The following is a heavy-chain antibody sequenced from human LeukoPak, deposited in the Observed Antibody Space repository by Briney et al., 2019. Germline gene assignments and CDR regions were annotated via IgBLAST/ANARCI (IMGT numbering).Heavy chain of an antibody. V-gene: IGHV1-2*02. D-gene: IGHD6-13*01. Sequence: ASVKVSCKASGYTFTGYYMHWVRQAPGQGLEWMGWINPNSGGTNYAQKFQGRVTMTRDTSISTAYMELSRLRSDDTAVYYCARVYSSSWYKRYYMDVWGKGTTVTISS. CDR2: INPNSGGT. CDR3: ARVYSSSWYKRYYMDV. J-gene: IGHJ6*03. CDR1: GYTFTGYY.